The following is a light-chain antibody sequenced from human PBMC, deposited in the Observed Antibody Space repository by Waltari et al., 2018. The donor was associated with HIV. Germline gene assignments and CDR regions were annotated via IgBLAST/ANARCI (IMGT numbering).Light chain of an antibody. CDR1: SSDVGAYHY. CDR3: SSYTSSSTVV. J-gene: IGLJ2*01. V-gene: IGLV2-14*03. CDR2: DVS. Sequence: QSALTHPASVSGSPGQSITISCTGTSSDVGAYHYVSVYQQPPGKAHTLMIYDVSNRPAAVSNRLSGSMSGNTSSLTICGLRAEDEADYYCSSYTSSSTVVFGGGTKLTVL.